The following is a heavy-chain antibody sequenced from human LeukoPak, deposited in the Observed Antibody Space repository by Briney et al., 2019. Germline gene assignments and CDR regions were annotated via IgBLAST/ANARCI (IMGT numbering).Heavy chain of an antibody. Sequence: SETLSLTCTVSGVSISGYYWSWIRQPPGQGLEWIGFIYYSGSTKYNPSLKSRVTISVDTSKNQFSLKLTSVTAADTAVYYCARYGSGSYSDDHFQHWGQGTLVTVSS. D-gene: IGHD3-10*01. CDR2: IYYSGST. CDR3: ARYGSGSYSDDHFQH. CDR1: GVSISGYY. J-gene: IGHJ1*01. V-gene: IGHV4-59*08.